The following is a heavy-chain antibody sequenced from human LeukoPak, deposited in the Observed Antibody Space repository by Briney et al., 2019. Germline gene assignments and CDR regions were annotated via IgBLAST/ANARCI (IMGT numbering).Heavy chain of an antibody. V-gene: IGHV4-34*01. Sequence: SETLSLTCAVYGGSFSGYYWRWIRQPPGKGLEWIGEINHSGSTNYNPSLKSRVTIPVDTSKNQFSLKLSSVTAADTAVYYCARDGGRSYYYGSGSYYKNYFDYWGQGTLVTVSS. CDR1: GGSFSGYY. J-gene: IGHJ4*02. CDR2: INHSGST. D-gene: IGHD3-10*01. CDR3: ARDGGRSYYYGSGSYYKNYFDY.